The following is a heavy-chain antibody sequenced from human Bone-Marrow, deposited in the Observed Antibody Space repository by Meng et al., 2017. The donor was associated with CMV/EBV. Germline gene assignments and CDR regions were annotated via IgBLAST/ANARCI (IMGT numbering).Heavy chain of an antibody. D-gene: IGHD2/OR15-2a*01. CDR3: ARDRGSIVRSFDI. Sequence: GFTFSDHYRDWVRQAPGKGLEWVGRIRNKANSYTTEYAASVKGRFTISRDDSKNSLYLQMNSLKTEDTAVYYCARDRGSIVRSFDIWGQGTMVTVSS. CDR1: GFTFSDHY. CDR2: IRNKANSYTT. V-gene: IGHV3-72*01. J-gene: IGHJ3*02.